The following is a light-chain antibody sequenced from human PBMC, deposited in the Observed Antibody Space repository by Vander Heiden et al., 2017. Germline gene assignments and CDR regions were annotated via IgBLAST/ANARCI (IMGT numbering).Light chain of an antibody. CDR3: LQYDSYPYT. J-gene: IGKJ3*01. V-gene: IGKV1-16*01. CDR2: AAS. CDR1: QGFSHY. Sequence: IQMTQSLSSLSASVGDRVPITCRPSQGFSHYLAWFQQKPGKAHKSLIYAASSLQRGVPSRFSGSGSGTDFTLTITSLQPEDFATYYCLQYDSYPYTFGPGTKVEIK.